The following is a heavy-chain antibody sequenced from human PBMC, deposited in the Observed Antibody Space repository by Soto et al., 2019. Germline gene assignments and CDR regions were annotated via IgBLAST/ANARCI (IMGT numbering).Heavy chain of an antibody. CDR3: AYSPQVTVITYYFEP. CDR2: LYWGDDK. D-gene: IGHD3-22*01. Sequence: QITLKEAGPTRVKPTQTLTLTCNLSGFSRSTSGVGVGWFRQPPGKALEWLALLYWGDDKRYRPSLKSRLTVTKNSAKNEVVLTMSNMDTVDTATYCWAYSPQVTVITYYFEPWAQGTLVTVSA. V-gene: IGHV2-5*02. CDR1: GFSRSTSGVG. J-gene: IGHJ4*02.